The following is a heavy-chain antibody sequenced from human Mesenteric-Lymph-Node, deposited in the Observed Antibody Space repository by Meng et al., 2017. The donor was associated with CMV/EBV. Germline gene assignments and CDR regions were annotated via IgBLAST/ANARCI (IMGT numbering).Heavy chain of an antibody. CDR3: AGVPRYSSGWYGRDDY. CDR2: IYNSGTT. V-gene: IGHV4-38-2*02. D-gene: IGHD6-19*01. CDR1: AYSINSGYY. Sequence: SETLSLTCTVSAYSINSGYYWGWIRQPPGKGLEWIGSIYNSGTTYYNPPLKSRVTISVDTSKNQFSLKLSSVTAADTAMYYCAGVPRYSSGWYGRDDYWGQGTLVTVSS. J-gene: IGHJ4*02.